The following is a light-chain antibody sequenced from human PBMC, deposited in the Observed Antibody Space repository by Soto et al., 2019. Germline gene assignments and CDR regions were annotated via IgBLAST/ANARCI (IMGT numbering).Light chain of an antibody. V-gene: IGLV2-14*03. Sequence: QSVLAQPASVSGSPGQSITISCTGTSSDVGAYDYVSWYQQHPDKAPKLMIYEVSNRPSGVSNRFSGSKSVNTATLTFSGLQAEDEADYYCSSYTSSSTRVFGTGTKATVL. CDR2: EVS. CDR3: SSYTSSSTRV. CDR1: SSDVGAYDY. J-gene: IGLJ1*01.